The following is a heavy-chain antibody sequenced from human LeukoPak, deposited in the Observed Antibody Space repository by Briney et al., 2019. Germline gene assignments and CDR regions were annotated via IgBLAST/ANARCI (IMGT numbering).Heavy chain of an antibody. J-gene: IGHJ3*02. D-gene: IGHD2-2*01. CDR3: ARATPDIVVVPAAHIRHAFDI. V-gene: IGHV1-69*13. CDR1: GYTFTSYG. CDR2: IIPIFGTA. Sequence: SVKVSCKASGYTFTSYGISWVRQAPGQGLEWMGGIIPIFGTANYAQKFQGRVTITADESTSTAYMELSSLRSEDTAVYYCARATPDIVVVPAAHIRHAFDIWGQGTMVTVSS.